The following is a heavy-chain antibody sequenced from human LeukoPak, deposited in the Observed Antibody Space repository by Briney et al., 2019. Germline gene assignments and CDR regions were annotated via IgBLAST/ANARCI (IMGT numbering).Heavy chain of an antibody. J-gene: IGHJ4*02. CDR1: GFTYSSYA. Sequence: GGSLRLSCAASGFTYSSYAMSWGPQAPGKGLGWVSAISGRGGSTYYADSVKGRFTISRDNSKNTLYLQMNSLRAEDTAVYYCAKPGIAAAPTGDFDYWGQGTLVTVSS. V-gene: IGHV3-23*01. D-gene: IGHD6-13*01. CDR2: ISGRGGST. CDR3: AKPGIAAAPTGDFDY.